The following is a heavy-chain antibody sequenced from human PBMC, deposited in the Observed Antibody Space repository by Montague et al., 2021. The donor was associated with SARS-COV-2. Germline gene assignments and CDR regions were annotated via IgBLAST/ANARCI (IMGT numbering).Heavy chain of an antibody. Sequence: TLSLTCTVSGGSISSGGYHWSWIRQHPGKGLEWIGYIYYSGSTYYNPSLKSRVTISVDTSKNQFSLKLSSVTAADTAVYYCARLRSSSNWYFDLWGRGTLVTVSS. V-gene: IGHV4-31*03. D-gene: IGHD6-6*01. CDR3: ARLRSSSNWYFDL. CDR2: IYYSGST. J-gene: IGHJ2*01. CDR1: GGSISSGGYH.